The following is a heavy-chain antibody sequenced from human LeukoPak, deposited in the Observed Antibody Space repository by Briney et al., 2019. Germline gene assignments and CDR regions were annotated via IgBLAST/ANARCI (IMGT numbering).Heavy chain of an antibody. J-gene: IGHJ4*02. CDR2: ISTSGNT. CDR1: GGSVSRYS. Sequence: SETLSLTCTVSGGSVSRYSWSWIRQPAGKGLEWIGRISTSGNTNYNPSLKSRVTMSVDTSKNQFSLRPNSVTAADTAVYYCATVESWTYYLPDFWGQGTLVTVYS. V-gene: IGHV4-4*07. CDR3: ATVESWTYYLPDF. D-gene: IGHD1-26*01.